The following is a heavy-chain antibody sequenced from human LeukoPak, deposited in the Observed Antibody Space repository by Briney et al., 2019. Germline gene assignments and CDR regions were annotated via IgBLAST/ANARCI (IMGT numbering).Heavy chain of an antibody. V-gene: IGHV1-69*05. CDR3: ARGAHYDFWSGSQYYYYMDV. J-gene: IGHJ6*03. Sequence: ASVKVSCKASGGTFSSYAISWVRQAPGQGLEWMGGIIPIFGTANYAQKFQGRVTITTDESTSTAYMELSSLRSEDTAVYYCARGAHYDFWSGSQYYYYMDVWGKGTTLTVSS. CDR2: IIPIFGTA. D-gene: IGHD3-3*01. CDR1: GGTFSSYA.